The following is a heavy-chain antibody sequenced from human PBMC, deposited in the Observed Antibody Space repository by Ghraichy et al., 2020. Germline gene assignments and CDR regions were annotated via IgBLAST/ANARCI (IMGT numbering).Heavy chain of an antibody. CDR2: IYYSGST. D-gene: IGHD6-13*01. CDR1: GGSISSSSYY. CDR3: ASLGGTAAGPGY. V-gene: IGHV4-39*01. J-gene: IGHJ4*02. Sequence: SETLSLTCTVSGGSISSSSYYWGWIRQPPGKGLEWIGSIYYSGSTYYNPSLKSRVTISVNTSKNQFSLKLSSVTAADTAVYYCASLGGTAAGPGYWGQGTLVTVSS.